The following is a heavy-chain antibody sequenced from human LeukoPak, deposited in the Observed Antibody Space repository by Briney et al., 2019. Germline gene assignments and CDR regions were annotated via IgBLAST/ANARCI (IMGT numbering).Heavy chain of an antibody. V-gene: IGHV3-21*01. CDR1: GFTFSSYS. Sequence: KTGGSLRLSCAASGFTFSSYSMNWVRQAPGKGLEWVSSISSSSSYIYYADSVKGRFTISRDNAKNSLYLQMNSLRAEDTAVYYCARGGDTAMVMSLWGQGTLVTVSS. J-gene: IGHJ4*02. CDR3: ARGGDTAMVMSL. CDR2: ISSSSSYI. D-gene: IGHD5-18*01.